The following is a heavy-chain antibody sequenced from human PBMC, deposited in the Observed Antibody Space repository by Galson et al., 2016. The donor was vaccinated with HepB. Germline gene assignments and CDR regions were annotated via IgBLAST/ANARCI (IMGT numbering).Heavy chain of an antibody. J-gene: IGHJ2*01. CDR1: GFTFSRYW. Sequence: SLRLSCAAFGFTFSRYWMHWFRQVPGMGLVWVSRINSDGIDTTYADSVKGRFTISRDNAKNTLYLQMNSLRVEDTAVYYCATTIYCGGDFHLSWYFDLWGRGTLRTVSS. CDR3: ATTIYCGGDFHLSWYFDL. CDR2: INSDGIDT. V-gene: IGHV3-74*01. D-gene: IGHD2-21*01.